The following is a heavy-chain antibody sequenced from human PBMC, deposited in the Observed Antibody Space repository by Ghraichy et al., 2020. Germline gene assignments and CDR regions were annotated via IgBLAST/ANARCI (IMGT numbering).Heavy chain of an antibody. J-gene: IGHJ4*02. CDR3: AKTNYDSVWGSYPLGY. V-gene: IGHV3-7*01. D-gene: IGHD3-16*01. Sequence: GGSLRLSCAASGLTFSRYWMSWVRKAPGQGLEWVANIKQNGSEKYYVDSVKGRFTISKDNATNSQYLQMNSLRAEDTAVYYCAKTNYDSVWGSYPLGYWGQGTLVTVSS. CDR2: IKQNGSEK. CDR1: GLTFSRYW.